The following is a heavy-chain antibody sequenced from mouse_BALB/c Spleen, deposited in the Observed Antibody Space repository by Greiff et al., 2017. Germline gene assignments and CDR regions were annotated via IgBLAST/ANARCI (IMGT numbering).Heavy chain of an antibody. CDR1: GFSLTGYG. CDR3: ARDYGNYGYAMDY. D-gene: IGHD2-1*01. CDR2: IWGDGST. Sequence: VMLVESGPGLVAPSQSLSITCTVSGFSLTGYGVNWVRQPPGKGLEWLGMIWGDGSTDYNSALKSRLSISKDNSKSQVFLKMNSLQTDDTARYYCARDYGNYGYAMDYWGQGTSVTVSS. J-gene: IGHJ4*01. V-gene: IGHV2-6-7*01.